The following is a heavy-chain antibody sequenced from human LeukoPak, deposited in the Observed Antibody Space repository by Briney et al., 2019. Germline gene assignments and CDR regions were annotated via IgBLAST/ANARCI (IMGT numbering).Heavy chain of an antibody. Sequence: SETLSLTCAVYGGSFSGYYWSWIRQPPGKGLEWIGEINHSGSTNYNPSPKSRVTISVDTSKNQFSLKLSSVTAADTAVYYCARDPYDYVWGSYRYPYYFDYWGQGTLVTVSS. CDR3: ARDPYDYVWGSYRYPYYFDY. J-gene: IGHJ4*02. CDR2: INHSGST. CDR1: GGSFSGYY. V-gene: IGHV4-34*01. D-gene: IGHD3-16*02.